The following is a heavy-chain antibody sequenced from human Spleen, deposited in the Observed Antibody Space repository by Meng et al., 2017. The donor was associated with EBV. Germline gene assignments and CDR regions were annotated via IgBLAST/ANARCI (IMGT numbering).Heavy chain of an antibody. V-gene: IGHV1-69*01. CDR2: IIPIFGRA. CDR1: GGTFSNFA. CDR3: ASGDNGAYQALEY. J-gene: IGHJ4*02. Sequence: QGQLVQSGAEVKKPGASVNPSCKASGGTFSNFAITWGRQAPGQGLEWMGGIIPIFGRALYAQKFRGRATISAGGSTSTAFLNLSSLRSDDTGVYYCASGDNGAYQALEYWGQGTLVTVSS. D-gene: IGHD4-17*01.